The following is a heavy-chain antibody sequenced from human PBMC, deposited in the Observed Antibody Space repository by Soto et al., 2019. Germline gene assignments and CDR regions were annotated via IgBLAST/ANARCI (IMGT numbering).Heavy chain of an antibody. CDR1: GFSFRVYS. Sequence: EIELVESGGGLVQPGGSLRLSCAASGFSFRVYSVNWLRQAPGKGLEWIAYIGNAYAAIYYADSVKGRFTISTDNAKNSLYLQMSSLRDEDTAVYYCARDYQWSFDYWGQGTLVTVSS. CDR3: ARDYQWSFDY. V-gene: IGHV3-48*02. D-gene: IGHD2-8*01. J-gene: IGHJ4*01. CDR2: IGNAYAAI.